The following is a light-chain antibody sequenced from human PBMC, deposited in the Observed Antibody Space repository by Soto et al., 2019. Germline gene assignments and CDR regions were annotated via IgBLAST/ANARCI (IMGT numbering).Light chain of an antibody. Sequence: EIVMTQSPATLSVSPGERATLSCRASQSVSNNLAWYQQKPGQAPRLLIYGASTRATGIPARFSGSGSGTEFTLTISSLLSEDFALYYCQQYNNWPRTFGQGTKAEIK. J-gene: IGKJ1*01. CDR1: QSVSNN. CDR3: QQYNNWPRT. CDR2: GAS. V-gene: IGKV3-15*01.